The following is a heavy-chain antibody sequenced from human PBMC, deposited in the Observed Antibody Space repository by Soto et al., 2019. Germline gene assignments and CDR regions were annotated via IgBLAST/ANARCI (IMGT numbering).Heavy chain of an antibody. Sequence: PSETLSLTCTVSGGSISSYYWSWIRQPPGKGLEWIGYIYYSGSTNYNPSLKSRVTISVDTSKNQFSLKLSSVTAADTAVYYCARGKDGYNYNWCAPWGQGPLVIVS. J-gene: IGHJ5*02. V-gene: IGHV4-59*01. CDR2: IYYSGST. CDR1: GGSISSYY. CDR3: ARGKDGYNYNWCAP. D-gene: IGHD5-12*01.